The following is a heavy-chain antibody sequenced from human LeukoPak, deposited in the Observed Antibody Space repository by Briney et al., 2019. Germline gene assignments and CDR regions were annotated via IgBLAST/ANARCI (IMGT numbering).Heavy chain of an antibody. J-gene: IGHJ6*02. CDR2: INHSGST. CDR1: GGSFSGYY. V-gene: IGHV4-34*01. Sequence: PSETLSLTCAAYGGSFSGYYWSWIRQPPGKGLEWIGEINHSGSTNYNPSLKSRVTISVDTSKNQFSLKLSSVTAADTAVYYCARGRGYYGMDVWGQGTTVTVS. CDR3: ARGRGYYGMDV.